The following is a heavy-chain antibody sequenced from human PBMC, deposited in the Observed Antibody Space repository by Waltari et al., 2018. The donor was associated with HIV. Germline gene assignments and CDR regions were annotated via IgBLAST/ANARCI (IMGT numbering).Heavy chain of an antibody. CDR3: ATDSSGWYYFDS. CDR1: GFTFSTYS. J-gene: IGHJ4*02. CDR2: VSSSSSTI. V-gene: IGHV3-48*01. D-gene: IGHD6-19*01. Sequence: EVQLLESGGGLVQPGGSLRLSYAASGFTFSTYSMHWVRQAPGKGLEWVSYVSSSSSTIYYADSVKGRFTISRDNAKNSLFLQMNSLRAEDTAIYYCATDSSGWYYFDSWGQGTLVTVSS.